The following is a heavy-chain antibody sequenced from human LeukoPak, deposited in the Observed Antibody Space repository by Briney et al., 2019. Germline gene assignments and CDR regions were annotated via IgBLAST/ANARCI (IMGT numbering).Heavy chain of an antibody. V-gene: IGHV3-33*06. Sequence: GRSLRLCCAASGFTFSHYGMHWVRQAPGKGLEWVALIWDDGNKKSHADTVKGRFTISRDNSKNTLYLQMNSLRAEDTAVYYCAKLSRDCSTTSCYVDYWGQGTLVTVSS. CDR2: IWDDGNKK. D-gene: IGHD2-2*01. J-gene: IGHJ4*02. CDR1: GFTFSHYG. CDR3: AKLSRDCSTTSCYVDY.